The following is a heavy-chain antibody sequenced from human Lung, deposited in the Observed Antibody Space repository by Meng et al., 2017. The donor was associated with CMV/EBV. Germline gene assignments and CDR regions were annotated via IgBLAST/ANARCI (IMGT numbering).Heavy chain of an antibody. Sequence: GESXKIPCPAPGLTVSRNYMNWVRQAPGKGLEWVSVIYSGGITYYADSVKGRFTIPRDNSKKALYLQMNSLRAEDTAVYYCTRDQRGDSSGDVFGTGYFDLXGRGXLVTVSS. CDR3: TRDQRGDSSGDVFGTGYFDL. D-gene: IGHD3-22*01. V-gene: IGHV3-53*01. J-gene: IGHJ2*01. CDR2: IYSGGIT. CDR1: GLTVSRNY.